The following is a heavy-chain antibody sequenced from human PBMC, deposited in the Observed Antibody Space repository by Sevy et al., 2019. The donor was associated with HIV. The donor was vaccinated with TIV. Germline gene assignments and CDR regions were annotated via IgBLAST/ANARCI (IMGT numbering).Heavy chain of an antibody. J-gene: IGHJ6*02. D-gene: IGHD3-3*01. CDR1: GYTFTSYD. CDR2: MNPNSGKT. V-gene: IGHV1-8*01. Sequence: ASVKVSCKASGYTFTSYDINWVRQATGQGLEWMGWMNPNSGKTGYAQKFQGRVTMTRNTSIRTAYMELSSLRSEDTAVYYCARGLNYDFWSGALTYYYYYGMDVWGQGTTVTVSS. CDR3: ARGLNYDFWSGALTYYYYYGMDV.